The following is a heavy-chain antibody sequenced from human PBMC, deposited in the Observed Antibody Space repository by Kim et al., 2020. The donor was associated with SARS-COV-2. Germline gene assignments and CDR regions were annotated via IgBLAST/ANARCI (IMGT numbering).Heavy chain of an antibody. V-gene: IGHV4-59*13. D-gene: IGHD1-26*01. CDR1: GGSISSYY. J-gene: IGHJ4*02. CDR3: AREGATGWELPVGYFDY. CDR2: IYYSGST. Sequence: SETLSLTCTVSGGSISSYYWSWIRQPPGKGLEWIGYIYYSGSTNYNPSLKSRVTISVDTSKNQFSLKLSSVTAADTAVYYCAREGATGWELPVGYFDYWGQGTLVTVSS.